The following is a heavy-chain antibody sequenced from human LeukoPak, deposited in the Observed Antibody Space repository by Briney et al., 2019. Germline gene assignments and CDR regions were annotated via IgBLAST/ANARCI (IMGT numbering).Heavy chain of an antibody. D-gene: IGHD6-25*01. V-gene: IGHV3-9*01. Sequence: PGGSLRLSCAASGFTFDDYAMHWVRQAPGKGLEWVSGISWNSGSIGYADSVKGRFTISRDNAKNSLYLQMNSLRAEDTALYYCAKDRRPNARGGGYDYWGQGTLVTVPS. CDR3: AKDRRPNARGGGYDY. J-gene: IGHJ4*02. CDR2: ISWNSGSI. CDR1: GFTFDDYA.